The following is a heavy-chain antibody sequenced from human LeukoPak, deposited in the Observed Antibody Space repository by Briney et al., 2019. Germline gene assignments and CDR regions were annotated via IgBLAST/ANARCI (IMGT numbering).Heavy chain of an antibody. Sequence: GGSLRLSRAASGLTFSNYAMSWVRLAPGKGLEWVSSLSGSGGGTWYAGSVKGRFTISRDNSKNTLYLQMNSLRAEDTAVYYCAKDRTPYSRSGGYYLGAFDIWGHGTLVTVSS. V-gene: IGHV3-23*01. CDR3: AKDRTPYSRSGGYYLGAFDI. J-gene: IGHJ3*02. CDR1: GLTFSNYA. D-gene: IGHD3-10*01. CDR2: LSGSGGGT.